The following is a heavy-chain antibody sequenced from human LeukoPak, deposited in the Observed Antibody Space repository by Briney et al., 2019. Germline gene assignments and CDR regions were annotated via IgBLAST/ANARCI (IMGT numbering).Heavy chain of an antibody. Sequence: SETLSLTCAVYGGSFSGYYWSWIRQPPGKGLEWIGEINHGGSTNYNPSLKSRVTISVDTSKNQFSLKLTSVTAADTAVYFCARVVVHGYSDYWGQGTLVTVSS. CDR2: INHGGST. J-gene: IGHJ4*02. CDR3: ARVVVHGYSDY. CDR1: GGSFSGYY. D-gene: IGHD5-24*01. V-gene: IGHV4-34*01.